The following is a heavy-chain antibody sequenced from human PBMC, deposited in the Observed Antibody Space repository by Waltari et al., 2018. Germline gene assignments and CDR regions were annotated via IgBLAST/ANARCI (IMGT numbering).Heavy chain of an antibody. CDR1: GHFFSSYY. D-gene: IGHD5-18*01. Sequence: QVQLVQSGAEVKKPGASVKVSCQASGHFFSSYYMHWVRQAPGQGPEWMGLMYPSGVSTTYAQNLQGRITVTSNTSTNTVYMELSSLRSEDTAVYFCARDMGSGYRYGYYYYGMDVWSQGTTVTVSS. J-gene: IGHJ6*02. CDR2: MYPSGVST. V-gene: IGHV1-46*01. CDR3: ARDMGSGYRYGYYYYGMDV.